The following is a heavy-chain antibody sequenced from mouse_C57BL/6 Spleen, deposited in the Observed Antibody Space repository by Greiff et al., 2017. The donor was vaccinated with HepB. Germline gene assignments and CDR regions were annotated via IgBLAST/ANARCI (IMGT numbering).Heavy chain of an antibody. J-gene: IGHJ1*03. CDR1: GFTFSDYG. Sequence: EVHLVESGGGLVKPGGSLKLSCAASGFTFSDYGMHWVRQAPEKGLEWVAYISSGSSTIYYADTVKGRFTISRDNAKNTLFLQMTSLRSEDTAMYYCARSYYCGSSYCYFDVWGTGTTVTVSS. CDR3: ARSYYCGSSYCYFDV. D-gene: IGHD1-1*01. V-gene: IGHV5-17*01. CDR2: ISSGSSTI.